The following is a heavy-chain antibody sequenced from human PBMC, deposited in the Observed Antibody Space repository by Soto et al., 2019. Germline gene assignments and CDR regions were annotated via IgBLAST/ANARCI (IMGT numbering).Heavy chain of an antibody. CDR3: AKDLYSGYDQGYYYGMDV. J-gene: IGHJ6*02. Sequence: GGSLRLSCAASGFTFSSYGMHWVRQAPGKGLEWVAVISYDGSNKYYADSVKGRFTISRDNSKNTLYLQMNSLRAEDTAVYYCAKDLYSGYDQGYYYGMDVWGQGTTVPVSS. D-gene: IGHD5-12*01. CDR1: GFTFSSYG. CDR2: ISYDGSNK. V-gene: IGHV3-30*18.